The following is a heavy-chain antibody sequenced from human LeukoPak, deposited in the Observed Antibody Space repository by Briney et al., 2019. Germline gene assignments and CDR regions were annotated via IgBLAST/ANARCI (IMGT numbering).Heavy chain of an antibody. CDR3: ARGLDGIFDY. Sequence: PSETLSLTCTDSGGSISSYYWSWIRQPPGKGLEWIGYIYYSGSTNYNPSLKSRVTISVDTSKNQFSLKLSSVTAADTAVYYCARGLDGIFDYWGQGTLVTVSS. CDR2: IYYSGST. V-gene: IGHV4-59*01. D-gene: IGHD5-24*01. J-gene: IGHJ4*02. CDR1: GGSISSYY.